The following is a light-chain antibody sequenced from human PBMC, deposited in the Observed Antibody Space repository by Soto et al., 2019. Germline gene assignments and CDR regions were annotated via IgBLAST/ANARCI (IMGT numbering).Light chain of an antibody. CDR3: GSYASSSTLYV. CDR1: SSDVGGYNY. J-gene: IGLJ1*01. CDR2: DVS. Sequence: QSALTQPASVSGSPGQSITISYTGTSSDVGGYNYVSWYQQHSGKAPKLMIYDVSNRPSGVSNRFSGSKSGNTASLTISGLQAEDEADYYCGSYASSSTLYVFGTGTKLTV. V-gene: IGLV2-14*01.